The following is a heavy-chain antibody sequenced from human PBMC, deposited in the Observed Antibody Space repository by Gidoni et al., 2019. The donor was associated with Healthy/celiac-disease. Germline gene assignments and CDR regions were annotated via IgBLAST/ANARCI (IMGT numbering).Heavy chain of an antibody. CDR2: INHSGST. CDR3: ARGVGYRGYYFDY. CDR1: GGSFSGYY. J-gene: IGHJ4*02. Sequence: QVQLQQWGAGLLKPSETLSLTCAVYGGSFSGYYWSWIRQPPGKGLEWIGEINHSGSTNYNPSLKSRVTISVDTSKNQFSLKLNSVTAADTAVYYCARGVGYRGYYFDYWGQGTLVTVSS. V-gene: IGHV4-34*01. D-gene: IGHD1-26*01.